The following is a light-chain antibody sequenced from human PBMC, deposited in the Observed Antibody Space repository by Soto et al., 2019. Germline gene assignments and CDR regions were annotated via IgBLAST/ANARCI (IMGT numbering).Light chain of an antibody. CDR2: AAS. CDR3: QQANRFPLT. J-gene: IGKJ4*01. CDR1: QGISSW. V-gene: IGKV1-12*01. Sequence: EIQMTQSPSSVSASVGDRVTITCRASQGISSWLAWDQQKPGKAPKLMIYAASSLQSGVPSRFSGSRSGTNFTLTNSLLQPEDFATSQCQQANRFPLTFGGGTKVEIK.